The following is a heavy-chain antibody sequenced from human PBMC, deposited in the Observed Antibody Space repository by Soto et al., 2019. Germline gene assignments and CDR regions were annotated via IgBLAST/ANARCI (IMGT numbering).Heavy chain of an antibody. CDR3: ARDPNGALADDNWLDP. V-gene: IGHV1-3*01. CDR1: GNTFITYV. J-gene: IGHJ5*02. CDR2: INAGNGNT. D-gene: IGHD2-8*01. Sequence: ASVKVSCKASGNTFITYVIHWVRQAPGQRLEWMGWINAGNGNTRYSQKFQGRVTITMDTSASTAHMELSSLKSEDTAVYYCARDPNGALADDNWLDPWGQGTLVTVSS.